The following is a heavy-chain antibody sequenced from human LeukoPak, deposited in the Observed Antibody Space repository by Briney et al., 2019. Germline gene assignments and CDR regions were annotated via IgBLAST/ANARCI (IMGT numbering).Heavy chain of an antibody. CDR3: ARGLRWFDP. V-gene: IGHV4-59*12. CDR1: GGSISSYY. J-gene: IGHJ5*02. Sequence: SETLSLTCTVSGGSISSYYWSWIRQPPGKGLEWIGYIYYSGSTNYNPSLKSRVTISVDTSKNQFSLKLSSVTAADTAVYYCARGLRWFDPWGQGTLVTVSS. CDR2: IYYSGST.